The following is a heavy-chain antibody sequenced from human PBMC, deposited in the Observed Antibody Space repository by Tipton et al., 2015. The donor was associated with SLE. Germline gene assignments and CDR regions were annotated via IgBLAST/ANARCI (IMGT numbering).Heavy chain of an antibody. Sequence: SLRLSCAASGFTFSSYWMSWVRQAPGKGLEWVANIKQDGSEKYYVDSVKGRFTISRDNAKNSLYLQMNSLRAEDTAVYYGAREAYSGSYFDYWGQGTLVTVSS. V-gene: IGHV3-7*01. J-gene: IGHJ4*02. CDR3: AREAYSGSYFDY. CDR2: IKQDGSEK. CDR1: GFTFSSYW. D-gene: IGHD1-26*01.